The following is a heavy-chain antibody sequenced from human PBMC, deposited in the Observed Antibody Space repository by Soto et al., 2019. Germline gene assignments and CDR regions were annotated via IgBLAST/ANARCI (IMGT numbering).Heavy chain of an antibody. V-gene: IGHV1-69*01. J-gene: IGHJ5*02. D-gene: IGHD1-7*01. CDR3: ARGPPDWNYGENWFDP. CDR1: GGTFSSYA. CDR2: IIPIFGTA. Sequence: QVQLVQSGAEVKKPGSSVKVSCKASGGTFSSYAISWVRQAPGQGPEWMGGIIPIFGTANYAQKFQGRVTIPADESTSTAYMGLGRLRSEGTGVYYCARGPPDWNYGENWFDPWGQGTLVTVSS.